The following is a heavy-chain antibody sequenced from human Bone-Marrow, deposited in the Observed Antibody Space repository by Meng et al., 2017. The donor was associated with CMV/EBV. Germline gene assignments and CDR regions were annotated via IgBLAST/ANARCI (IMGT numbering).Heavy chain of an antibody. V-gene: IGHV1-69*10. CDR3: TRAPTGIDNWFDP. Sequence: SVKVSCKASGGTFSSYAISWVRQAPGQGLEWMGGIIPILGIANYAQKFQGRVTMTRDTSISTAYMELSRLRSDDTAVYYCTRAPTGIDNWFDPWGQGTLVTVSS. CDR2: IIPILGIA. J-gene: IGHJ5*02. CDR1: GGTFSSYA. D-gene: IGHD4-11*01.